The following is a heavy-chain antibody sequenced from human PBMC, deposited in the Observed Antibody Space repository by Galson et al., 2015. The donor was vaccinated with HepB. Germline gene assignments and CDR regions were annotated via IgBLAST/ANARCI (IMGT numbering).Heavy chain of an antibody. J-gene: IGHJ5*02. CDR2: ISGSGGST. Sequence: SLRLSCAASGFTFSSYAMSWVRQAPGKGLEWVSAISGSGGSTYYADSVKGRFTISRDNSKNTLYLQMNSLRAEDTAVYYCAKSWEGFFGVVTPFWFDPWGQGTLVTVSS. V-gene: IGHV3-23*01. D-gene: IGHD3-3*01. CDR3: AKSWEGFFGVVTPFWFDP. CDR1: GFTFSSYA.